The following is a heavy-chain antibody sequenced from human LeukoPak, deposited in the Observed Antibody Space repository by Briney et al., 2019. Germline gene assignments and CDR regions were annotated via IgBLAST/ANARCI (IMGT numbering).Heavy chain of an antibody. CDR1: GFTFSSYA. CDR3: ARGAPAGPFDAFDI. CDR2: FSGSGDNT. V-gene: IGHV3-23*01. D-gene: IGHD6-13*01. Sequence: GGSLRLSCAASGFTFSSYAMSWVRQAPGKGLEWVSGFSGSGDNTYYAEYVKGRFTISRDNSENTLYLQMNSLRAEDTAVYYCARGAPAGPFDAFDIWGQGTMVTVSS. J-gene: IGHJ3*02.